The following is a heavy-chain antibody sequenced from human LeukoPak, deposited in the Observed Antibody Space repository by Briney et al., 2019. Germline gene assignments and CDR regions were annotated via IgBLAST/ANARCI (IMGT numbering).Heavy chain of an antibody. CDR3: AKGPGAYCSAGNCYLDD. J-gene: IGHJ4*02. V-gene: IGHV3-23*01. CDR1: GFTFSSFA. CDR2: ISSSGGNT. Sequence: GGSLRLSCAVSGFTFSSFAMSWVRQAPGKGLEWVSVISSSGGNTYYAESVKGRFTDSRDNSKNTLYLQMNSLRAEDTAVYYYAKGPGAYCSAGNCYLDDWGQGTLVTVSS. D-gene: IGHD2-15*01.